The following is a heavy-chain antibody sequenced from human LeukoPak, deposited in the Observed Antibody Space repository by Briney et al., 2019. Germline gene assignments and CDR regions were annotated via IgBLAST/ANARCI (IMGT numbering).Heavy chain of an antibody. CDR2: VDPKDGET. Sequence: ASVKVSCKVSGYALTELSIHWVRQAPGKGFEWMGGVDPKDGETIYAQNFQDRVTVTDGRSTDTSYMELRGLTSEDTALYYCAGDALVSGGSYYHGFWGQGTLVTVSS. D-gene: IGHD3-10*01. CDR3: AGDALVSGGSYYHGF. V-gene: IGHV1-24*01. CDR1: GYALTELS. J-gene: IGHJ4*02.